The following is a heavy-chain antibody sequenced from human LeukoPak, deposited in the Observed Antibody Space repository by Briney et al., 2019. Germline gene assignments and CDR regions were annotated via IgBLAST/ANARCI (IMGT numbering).Heavy chain of an antibody. Sequence: SETLSLTCTVSGGSISSSSYYWGWIRQPPGKGLEWIGSIYYSGSTYYNPSLKSRGTISVDTSKNQFSLKLSSVTAADTAVYYCARVDTANWYFDLWGRGTLVTVSS. D-gene: IGHD5-18*01. CDR2: IYYSGST. V-gene: IGHV4-39*07. CDR3: ARVDTANWYFDL. CDR1: GGSISSSSYY. J-gene: IGHJ2*01.